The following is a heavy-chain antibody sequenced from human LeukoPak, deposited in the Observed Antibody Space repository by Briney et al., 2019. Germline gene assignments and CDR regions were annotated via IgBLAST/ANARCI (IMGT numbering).Heavy chain of an antibody. CDR3: AKSQSPQWRRYDTYNDASDI. J-gene: IGHJ3*02. V-gene: IGHV3-23*01. D-gene: IGHD1-1*01. CDR1: GFTFNNYA. Sequence: PGGSLRLSCSASGFTFNNYALTWVRQTPGKGLECVSAISGDGVSPYYADSVRGRFTISRDNSKNTLYLQMNSLRVEDTAVYYCAKSQSPQWRRYDTYNDASDIWGQGTMVTVSS. CDR2: ISGDGVSP.